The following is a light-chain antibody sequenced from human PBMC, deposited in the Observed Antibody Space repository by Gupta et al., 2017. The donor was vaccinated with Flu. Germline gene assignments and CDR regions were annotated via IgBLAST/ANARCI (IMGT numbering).Light chain of an antibody. V-gene: IGLV1-51*02. CDR1: TSNMGNNY. Sequence: STSNMGNNYVAWYQQLPRTAPKLVIYENNKRPSGIPDRFSGSKSDTSATLGITGLQTGDEADYYCGTWDNSLGAWVFGGGTKLTVL. CDR2: ENN. CDR3: GTWDNSLGAWV. J-gene: IGLJ3*02.